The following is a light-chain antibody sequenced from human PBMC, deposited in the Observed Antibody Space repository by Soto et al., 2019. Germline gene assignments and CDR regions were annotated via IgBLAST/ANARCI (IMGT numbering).Light chain of an antibody. J-gene: IGLJ2*01. CDR2: DNS. Sequence: QSVLTQPASVSGAPGQRVTISCTGGSSNIGAGYDVHWYRQLPGTAPELLIYDNSNRPSGVPARFSGSKSGTSASLAITGLQADDEADYYCQSYDTSLSGWVVFGGGTKLHVL. CDR1: SSNIGAGYD. CDR3: QSYDTSLSGWVV. V-gene: IGLV1-40*01.